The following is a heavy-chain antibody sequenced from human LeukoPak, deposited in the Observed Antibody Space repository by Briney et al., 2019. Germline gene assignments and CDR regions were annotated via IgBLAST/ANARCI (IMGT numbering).Heavy chain of an antibody. Sequence: GRSLRLSCAAPGFTFDDYAMHWVRQAPGKGLEWVSGISWNSGSIGYADSAKGRFTISRDNAKNSLYLQMNSLRAEDTALYYCAKAPDPFGESNYGMDVWGQGTTVTVSS. CDR3: AKAPDPFGESNYGMDV. V-gene: IGHV3-9*01. J-gene: IGHJ6*02. D-gene: IGHD3-10*01. CDR2: ISWNSGSI. CDR1: GFTFDDYA.